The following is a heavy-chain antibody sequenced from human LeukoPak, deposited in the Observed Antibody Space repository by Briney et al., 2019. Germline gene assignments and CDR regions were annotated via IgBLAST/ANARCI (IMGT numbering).Heavy chain of an antibody. CDR2: ISPYNGHT. D-gene: IGHD3-10*01. J-gene: IGHJ4*02. CDR1: GYTFTSYG. V-gene: IGHV1-18*04. CDR3: AREKFGVSFDS. Sequence: GASVRVSRKVSGYTFTSYGISWVRQAPGQGLEWMGWISPYNGHTNYAQPFQGRVTMTTDTSTGSGYMELRSLRSDDTAVYYCAREKFGVSFDSWGQGTLVTVSS.